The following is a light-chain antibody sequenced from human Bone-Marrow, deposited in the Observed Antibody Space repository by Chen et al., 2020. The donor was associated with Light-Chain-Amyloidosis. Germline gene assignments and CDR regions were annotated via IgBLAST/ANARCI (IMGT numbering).Light chain of an antibody. CDR3: QVWDGSGDPWV. CDR1: NIGSKS. V-gene: IGLV3-21*02. Sequence: YVLTQPPSQSVAAGQTAWITCGGNNIGSKSVHWYHQKSGQAPILVVFGGGDRPSGIPGRFSGSSSGDTATLTISRVEAADEGDYYCQVWDGSGDPWVFGGGTKLTVV. J-gene: IGLJ3*02. CDR2: GGG.